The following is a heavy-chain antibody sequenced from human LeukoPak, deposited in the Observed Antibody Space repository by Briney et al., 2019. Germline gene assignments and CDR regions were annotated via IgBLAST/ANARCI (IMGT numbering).Heavy chain of an antibody. D-gene: IGHD3-3*01. J-gene: IGHJ6*03. V-gene: IGHV1-46*01. CDR1: GYTFTSYY. CDR2: INPSGGST. CDR3: ARAGYDFWSGYYGVGDYYYYYMDV. Sequence: ASVKVSCKASGYTFTSYYMHWVRQAPGQGLEWMGIINPSGGSTSYAQKSQGRVTMTTDMSTSTVYMELSSLRSENTAVYYCARAGYDFWSGYYGVGDYYYYYMDVWGKGTTVTVSS.